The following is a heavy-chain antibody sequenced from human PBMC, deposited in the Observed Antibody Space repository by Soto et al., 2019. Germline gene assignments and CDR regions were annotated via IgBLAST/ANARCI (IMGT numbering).Heavy chain of an antibody. Sequence: QVQLVESGGGVVQPGRSLRLSCAASGFTFSSYGMHWVRQAPGKGLGWVAVISYDGSNKYYADSVKGRFTISRDNSKNTLYLQRNSLRAEDTAVYYCAKLTTGTAAGVDYWGQGTLVTVSS. J-gene: IGHJ4*02. CDR2: ISYDGSNK. CDR1: GFTFSSYG. V-gene: IGHV3-30*18. D-gene: IGHD6-13*01. CDR3: AKLTTGTAAGVDY.